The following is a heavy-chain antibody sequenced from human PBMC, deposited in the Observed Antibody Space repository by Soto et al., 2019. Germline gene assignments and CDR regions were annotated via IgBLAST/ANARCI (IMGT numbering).Heavy chain of an antibody. Sequence: QVQLQESGPGLVKPSETLSLTCTVSGGSISSYYWSWIRQPPGKGLEWIGYIYYSGSTNYNPSLXSXVXIXLDTSKTQFSLKLSSVTAADTAVYYCARRYGVYFDYWGQGTLVTVSS. CDR3: ARRYGVYFDY. V-gene: IGHV4-59*08. CDR1: GGSISSYY. D-gene: IGHD4-17*01. J-gene: IGHJ4*02. CDR2: IYYSGST.